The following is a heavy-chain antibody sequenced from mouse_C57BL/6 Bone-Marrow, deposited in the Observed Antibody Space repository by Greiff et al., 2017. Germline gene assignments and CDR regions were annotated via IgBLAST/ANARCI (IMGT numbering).Heavy chain of an antibody. V-gene: IGHV1-64*01. CDR3: ARPLRWYFDI. J-gene: IGHJ1*03. D-gene: IGHD1-1*01. Sequence: VQLQQPGAELVKPGASVTLSCKASGYTFTSYWMHWVKQRPGQGLEWIGMIHPNSGSTNYNEKFKSKATLTVDKSSSTAYMQLSSLTSEDSAVYYCARPLRWYFDIGGTGTTVTVSS. CDR2: IHPNSGST. CDR1: GYTFTSYW.